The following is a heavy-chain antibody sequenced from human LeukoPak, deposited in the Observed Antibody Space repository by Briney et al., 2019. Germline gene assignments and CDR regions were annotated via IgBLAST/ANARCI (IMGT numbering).Heavy chain of an antibody. CDR1: GGSISSSSYY. J-gene: IGHJ4*02. CDR2: IYFSGST. CDR3: AKSWTSMVLFDY. Sequence: TSETLSLTCTISGGSISSSSYYWGWIRQPPGKGLEWIGSIYFSGSTYYNPSLKSRVTISLDTSKNQFSLKLSSVTAADTAVYYCAKSWTSMVLFDYWGQGTLVTVSS. D-gene: IGHD4/OR15-4a*01. V-gene: IGHV4-39*07.